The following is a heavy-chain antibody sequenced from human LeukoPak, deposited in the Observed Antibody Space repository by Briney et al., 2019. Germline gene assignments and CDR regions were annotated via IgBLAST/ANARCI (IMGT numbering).Heavy chain of an antibody. D-gene: IGHD6-19*01. CDR3: AKDSSSRGWYFEH. CDR2: ISGSGGST. CDR1: GFTFSSYA. J-gene: IGHJ4*02. Sequence: GGSLRLSCAASGFTFSSYAMSWVRQAPGKGLEWVSGISGSGGSTYYEDSVKGRFTISRDNSKNTVYLQMNRLRAEDTAVYFCAKDSSSRGWYFEHWGQGTLVTVSS. V-gene: IGHV3-23*01.